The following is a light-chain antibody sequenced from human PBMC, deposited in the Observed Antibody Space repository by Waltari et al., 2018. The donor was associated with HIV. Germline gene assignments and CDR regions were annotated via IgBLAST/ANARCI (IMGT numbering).Light chain of an antibody. Sequence: QSVLTQPPSVSGAPGQTVTISCDGSSPNIGAGYDVTWYKQVPGTSPKLVIYSNINRPSGVPDRFSASKSGTSASLAITGLQAEDEAHYYCQSHDRSLSGPWVFGGGTKLTVL. CDR1: SPNIGAGYD. CDR2: SNI. CDR3: QSHDRSLSGPWV. V-gene: IGLV1-40*01. J-gene: IGLJ3*02.